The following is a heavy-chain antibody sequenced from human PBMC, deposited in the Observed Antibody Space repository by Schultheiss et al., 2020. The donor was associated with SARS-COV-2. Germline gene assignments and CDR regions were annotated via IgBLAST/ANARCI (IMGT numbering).Heavy chain of an antibody. CDR3: ARGVITMSHWYFDL. V-gene: IGHV4-38-2*01. J-gene: IGHJ2*01. CDR1: GYSISSGYY. Sequence: SETLSLTCAVSGYSISSGYYWGWIRQPPGKGLEWIGSIYYSGSTYYNPSLKSRVTISVDTSKNQFSLKLSSVTAADTAVYYCARGVITMSHWYFDLWGRGTLVTVSS. D-gene: IGHD3-10*02. CDR2: IYYSGST.